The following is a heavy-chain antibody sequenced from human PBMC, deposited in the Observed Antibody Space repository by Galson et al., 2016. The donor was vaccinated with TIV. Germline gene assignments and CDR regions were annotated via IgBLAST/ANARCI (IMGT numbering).Heavy chain of an antibody. D-gene: IGHD1-26*01. Sequence: QSGAEVKKPGESLKISCKHSGYGFVDYWIVWVRQRPGKGLEWMGIVYLGDSVTRYSPSLQGQVAISADKSSNTAYLPWSSLQASDTAMYYCARTAGGIDQWGQGTLVTVSS. CDR2: VYLGDSVT. J-gene: IGHJ4*02. CDR1: GYGFVDYW. V-gene: IGHV5-51*01. CDR3: ARTAGGIDQ.